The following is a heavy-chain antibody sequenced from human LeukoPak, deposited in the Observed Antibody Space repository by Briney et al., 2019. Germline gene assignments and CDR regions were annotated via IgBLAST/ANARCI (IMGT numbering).Heavy chain of an antibody. J-gene: IGHJ4*02. CDR3: ARVQFLSLSGFVDY. Sequence: RPGGSLRLSCAASGFTFSDYYMSWIRQAPGKGLEWVSYISSSGSTIYYADSVKGRFTISRDNAKNSLYLQMNSLRAEDTAVYYCARVQFLSLSGFVDYWGQGTLVTVSS. CDR1: GFTFSDYY. D-gene: IGHD6-19*01. V-gene: IGHV3-11*01. CDR2: ISSSGSTI.